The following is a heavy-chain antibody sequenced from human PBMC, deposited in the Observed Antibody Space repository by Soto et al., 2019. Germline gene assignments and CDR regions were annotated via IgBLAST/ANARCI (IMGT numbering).Heavy chain of an antibody. V-gene: IGHV4-4*07. J-gene: IGHJ3*02. CDR2: IYTSGST. D-gene: IGHD3-22*01. CDR3: AGSTLPYDSSGYYAFDI. Sequence: TLSLTCTVSGGSISSYYWSWIRQPAGKGLEWIGRIYTSGSTNYNPSLKSRVTMSVDTSKNQFSLKLSSVTAADTAVYYCAGSTLPYDSSGYYAFDIWGQGTMVTVSS. CDR1: GGSISSYY.